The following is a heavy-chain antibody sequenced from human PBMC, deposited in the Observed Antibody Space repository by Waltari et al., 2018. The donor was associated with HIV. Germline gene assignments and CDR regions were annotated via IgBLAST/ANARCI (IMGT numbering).Heavy chain of an antibody. V-gene: IGHV7-4-1*02. CDR2: INTNTGNP. Sequence: QVQLVQSGSELKKPGASVKISCRASGYKFTNYAMNWVRQAPGQGPEWMWWINTNTGNPTYAQGFTGRFVVSLDTSVSTAYLQINSLKAEDTAVYYCAKLGMKNWFDPWGQGTLVTVSS. CDR1: GYKFTNYA. D-gene: IGHD3-3*02. CDR3: AKLGMKNWFDP. J-gene: IGHJ5*02.